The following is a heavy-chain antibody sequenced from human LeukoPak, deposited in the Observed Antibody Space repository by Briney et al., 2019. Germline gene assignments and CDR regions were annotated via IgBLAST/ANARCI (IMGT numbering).Heavy chain of an antibody. CDR3: ARRQDYGDTGFDY. CDR2: IYPGDSDT. D-gene: IGHD4-17*01. J-gene: IGHJ4*02. V-gene: IGHV5-51*01. CDR1: GYSFSTYW. Sequence: GESLKISCKGSGYSFSTYWIGWVRQMPGKGLEWMGIIYPGDSDTRYSPSFQGQVSISADKSISTAYLQWSSLKASDTAMYYCARRQDYGDTGFDYWGQGTLVTVSS.